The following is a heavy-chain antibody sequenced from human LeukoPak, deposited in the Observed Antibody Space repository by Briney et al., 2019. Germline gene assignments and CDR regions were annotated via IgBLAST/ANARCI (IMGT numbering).Heavy chain of an antibody. J-gene: IGHJ4*02. CDR3: ARDSGWYTHDY. Sequence: GGSLRLSCAASGFTFSSYAMSWVRQAPGKGLEWVANINQDGSEKYYVDSVKGRFTISRGNADNSLYLQMSSLRVDDTAVYYCARDSGWYTHDYWGQGTLVTVSS. V-gene: IGHV3-7*01. CDR1: GFTFSSYA. CDR2: INQDGSEK. D-gene: IGHD6-19*01.